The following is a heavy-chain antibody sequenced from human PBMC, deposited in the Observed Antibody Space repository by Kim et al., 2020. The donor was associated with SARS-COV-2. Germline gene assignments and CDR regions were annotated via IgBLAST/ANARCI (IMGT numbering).Heavy chain of an antibody. Sequence: GGSLRLSCAASGFTFSSYSMNWVRQAPGKGLEWVSSISSSSSYIYDADSVKGRFTISRDNAKNSLYLQMNSLRAEDTAVYYCARDTRSLYYYDSSGTGAFDIWGQGTMVTVSS. CDR1: GFTFSSYS. J-gene: IGHJ3*02. CDR3: ARDTRSLYYYDSSGTGAFDI. D-gene: IGHD3-22*01. CDR2: ISSSSSYI. V-gene: IGHV3-21*01.